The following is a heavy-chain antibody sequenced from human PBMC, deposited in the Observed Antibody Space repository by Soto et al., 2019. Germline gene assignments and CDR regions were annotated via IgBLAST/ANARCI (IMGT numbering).Heavy chain of an antibody. V-gene: IGHV4-59*01. CDR3: ARDDSSPSDRYYYYGMDV. CDR1: GGSISSYY. CDR2: INYSGNT. J-gene: IGHJ6*02. Sequence: SETLSLTCTVSGGSISSYYWSWIRQPPGKGLEWIGYINYSGNTNYNPSLKSRVTISADTSKNQLSLKVSSVTAADTAVYYCARDDSSPSDRYYYYGMDVWGQGTTVTVSS. D-gene: IGHD6-6*01.